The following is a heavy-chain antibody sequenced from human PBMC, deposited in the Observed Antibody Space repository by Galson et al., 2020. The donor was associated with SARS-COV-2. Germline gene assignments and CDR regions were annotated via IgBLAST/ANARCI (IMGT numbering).Heavy chain of an antibody. CDR1: GFTFSSYS. V-gene: IGHV3-21*01. J-gene: IGHJ4*02. CDR3: ARDAYCGGDCYSFMNY. CDR2: ISSSSSYI. D-gene: IGHD2-21*02. Sequence: GGSLRLSCAASGFTFSSYSMNWVRQAPGKGLEWDSSISSSSSYIYYADSVKGRFTISRDNAKNSLYLQMNSLRAEDTAVYYCARDAYCGGDCYSFMNYWGQGTLVTVSS.